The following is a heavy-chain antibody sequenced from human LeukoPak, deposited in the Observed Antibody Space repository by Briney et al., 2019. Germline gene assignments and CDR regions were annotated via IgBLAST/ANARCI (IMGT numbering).Heavy chain of an antibody. Sequence: GGSLRLSCAASGFTFSGSAMHWVRQASGKGLEWVGRIRSKTNSYATAYAASVEGRFTISRDDSKNTAYLQMNSLKTEDTAVYYCTALGIAAAGTDYWGQGTLVTVSS. J-gene: IGHJ4*02. V-gene: IGHV3-73*01. D-gene: IGHD6-13*01. CDR1: GFTFSGSA. CDR2: IRSKTNSYAT. CDR3: TALGIAAAGTDY.